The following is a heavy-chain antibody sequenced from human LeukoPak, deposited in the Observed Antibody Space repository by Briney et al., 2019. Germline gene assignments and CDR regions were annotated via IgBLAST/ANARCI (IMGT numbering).Heavy chain of an antibody. CDR1: GFTFGDYA. J-gene: IGHJ4*02. CDR3: TSSYYYDSSGYYTAPSIPFYY. CDR2: IRSKAYGGTT. Sequence: RAGGSLRLSCGVSGFTFGDYAMSWVRQAPGKGLEWVGFIRSKAYGGTTEYAASVKGRFTISRDDSKSIAYLQMNSLKTEDTAVYYCTSSYYYDSSGYYTAPSIPFYYWGQGTLVTVSS. V-gene: IGHV3-49*04. D-gene: IGHD3-22*01.